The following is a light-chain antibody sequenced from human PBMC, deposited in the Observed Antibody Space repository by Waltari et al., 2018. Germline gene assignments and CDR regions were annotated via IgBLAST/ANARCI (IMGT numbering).Light chain of an antibody. CDR3: LQYYSWPPLT. V-gene: IGKV3-15*01. CDR2: GAS. CDR1: QSVWNN. Sequence: EIVMTQSPATLSVSSGARATLTCRASQSVWNNLAWYQQRPGQSPRLLIYGASTRATDIPARFAGSGSGTDFTLTISNLQSEDVAVYYCLQYYSWPPLTFGGGTKVEIK. J-gene: IGKJ4*01.